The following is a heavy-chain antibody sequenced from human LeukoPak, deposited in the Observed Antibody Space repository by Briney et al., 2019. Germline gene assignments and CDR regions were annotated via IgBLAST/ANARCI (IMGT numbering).Heavy chain of an antibody. J-gene: IGHJ6*03. CDR2: INHSGST. D-gene: IGHD1-26*01. CDR1: GGSFSGYY. V-gene: IGHV4-34*01. CDR3: ARARSPSKTYYYYYYYMDV. Sequence: SETLSLTCAVYGGSFSGYYWSWIRQPPGKGLEWIGEINHSGSTNYNPSLKSRVTISVDTSKNQFSLKLSSVTAADTAVYYCARARSPSKTYYYYYYYMDVWGKGTTVTVSS.